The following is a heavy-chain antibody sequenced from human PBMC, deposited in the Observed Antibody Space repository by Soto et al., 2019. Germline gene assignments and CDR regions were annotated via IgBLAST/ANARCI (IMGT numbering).Heavy chain of an antibody. J-gene: IGHJ6*01. CDR1: GYSFTSYW. CDR2: IYPGDSDT. Sequence: PGESLKISCKGSGYSFTSYWIGWVRQMPGKGLEWMGIIYPGDSDTRYSPSFQGQVTISADKPISTAYLQWSSLNASDPAMYYCARHTSTYYDFWSGYSSGYYYGMDVWGKGATVTVSS. V-gene: IGHV5-51*01. CDR3: ARHTSTYYDFWSGYSSGYYYGMDV. D-gene: IGHD3-3*01.